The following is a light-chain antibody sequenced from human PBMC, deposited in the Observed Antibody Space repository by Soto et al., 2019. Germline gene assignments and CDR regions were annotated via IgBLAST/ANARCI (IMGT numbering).Light chain of an antibody. Sequence: DIQMTQSPSTLSASLGDTVMFTCRASQKIANYLHWYQKRPGQTPKLLVYAASILYSGVPSRFRGSGYGTDFTLTLTGVHRADFAGYFCQQSFSLSYSFGQGTTLDI. CDR2: AAS. V-gene: IGKV1-39*01. CDR3: QQSFSLSYS. J-gene: IGKJ2*01. CDR1: QKIANY.